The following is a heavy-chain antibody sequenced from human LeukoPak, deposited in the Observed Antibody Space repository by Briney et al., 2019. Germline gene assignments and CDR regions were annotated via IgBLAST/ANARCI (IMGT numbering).Heavy chain of an antibody. CDR2: INHSGST. Sequence: SETLSLTCAVYGGSFSGYYWSWIRQPPGKGLEWIGEINHSGSTNYNPSLKSRVTISVDTSKNQFSLKLSPVTAADTAVYYCARDIVVVPAAIQSARYYYYGMDVWGQGTTVTVSS. D-gene: IGHD2-2*01. CDR1: GGSFSGYY. V-gene: IGHV4-34*01. CDR3: ARDIVVVPAAIQSARYYYYGMDV. J-gene: IGHJ6*02.